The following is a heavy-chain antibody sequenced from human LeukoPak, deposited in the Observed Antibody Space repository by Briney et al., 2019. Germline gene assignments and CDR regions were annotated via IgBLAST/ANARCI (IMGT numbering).Heavy chain of an antibody. CDR3: ERHQGTRYCSGGTCSSPGDY. V-gene: IGHV5-51*01. Sequence: GESLTISCKGSGYTFTNYWIGWVRQMPGKGLEWMGIIYPSDSDTKYSPSFEGQVTLSADTSISTAYLQWASLKASDTAIYYCERHQGTRYCSGGTCSSPGDYWGQGTPVTVSS. CDR2: IYPSDSDT. CDR1: GYTFTNYW. D-gene: IGHD2-15*01. J-gene: IGHJ4*02.